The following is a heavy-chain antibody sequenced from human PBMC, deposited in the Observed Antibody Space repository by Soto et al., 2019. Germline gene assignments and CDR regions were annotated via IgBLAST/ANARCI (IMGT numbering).Heavy chain of an antibody. CDR1: GGSISSSSYY. Sequence: SETLSLTCTVSGGSISSSSYYWGWIRQPPGKGLEWIGSIYYSGSTYYNPSLKSRVTISVDTSKNQFSLKLSSVTAADTAVYYCAISSYGGYNGNLLASCGQGTLVTGSS. CDR2: IYYSGST. J-gene: IGHJ5*01. CDR3: AISSYGGYNGNLLAS. V-gene: IGHV4-39*01. D-gene: IGHD6-25*01.